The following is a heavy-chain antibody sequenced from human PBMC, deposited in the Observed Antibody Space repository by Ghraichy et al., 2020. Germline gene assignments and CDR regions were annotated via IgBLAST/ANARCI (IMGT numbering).Heavy chain of an antibody. CDR1: GASVSTYY. D-gene: IGHD3-22*01. Sequence: SETLSLTCTVSGASVSTYYWSWIRQPPGKELEWIAYIYYTGSTYYNPSLESRVTMSLDTSKNQYSLKLTSVTAADTAVYYCARYYNDNRGNAFDIWGQGTMVTVSS. CDR2: IYYTGST. J-gene: IGHJ3*02. V-gene: IGHV4-59*02. CDR3: ARYYNDNRGNAFDI.